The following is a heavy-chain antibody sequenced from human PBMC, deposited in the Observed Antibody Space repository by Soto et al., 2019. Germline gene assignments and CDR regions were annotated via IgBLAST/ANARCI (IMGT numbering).Heavy chain of an antibody. CDR1: GYSFSDYY. Sequence: ASVKVSCKASGYSFSDYYINWVQQAPGQGLEWMGWINPNSGVTNFGKKFQGWVTMTRDTSISTVYMELSSLKSDDTAVYFCARSLTTYLVADLWGQGTQVPVSS. D-gene: IGHD2-8*02. CDR3: ARSLTTYLVADL. CDR2: INPNSGVT. J-gene: IGHJ5*02. V-gene: IGHV1-2*04.